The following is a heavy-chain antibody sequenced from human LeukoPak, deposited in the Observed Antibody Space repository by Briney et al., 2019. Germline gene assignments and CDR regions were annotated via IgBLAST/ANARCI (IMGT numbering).Heavy chain of an antibody. CDR3: ARDSDRRSDC. J-gene: IGHJ4*02. Sequence: PGGSLRLSCAASGFTFSSIAMSWVRQAPGKGLEWVSAIRSNGETVYNADSVKGRFTISRDSAKNSLYLRMNSLRAEDTAVYYCARDSDRRSDCWGQGTLVTVSS. D-gene: IGHD3-22*01. V-gene: IGHV3-23*01. CDR1: GFTFSSIA. CDR2: IRSNGETV.